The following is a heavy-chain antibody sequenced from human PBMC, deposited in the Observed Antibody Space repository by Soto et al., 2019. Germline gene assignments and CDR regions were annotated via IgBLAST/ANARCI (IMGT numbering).Heavy chain of an antibody. CDR3: ARHTTYCSSTSCYPPADYYYYMDV. Sequence: GESLKISCKGSGYSFTSYWIGWVRQMPGKGLEWMGIIYPGGSDTRYSPSFQGQVTISADKSISTAYLQWSSLKASDTAMYYCARHTTYCSSTSCYPPADYYYYMDVWGKGTTVTVSS. D-gene: IGHD2-2*01. V-gene: IGHV5-51*01. CDR1: GYSFTSYW. CDR2: IYPGGSDT. J-gene: IGHJ6*03.